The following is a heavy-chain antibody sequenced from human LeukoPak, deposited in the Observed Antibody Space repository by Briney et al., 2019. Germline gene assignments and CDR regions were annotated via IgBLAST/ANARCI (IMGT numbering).Heavy chain of an antibody. CDR3: VAAGASGFGGKFWSGPLDF. D-gene: IGHD3-3*01. Sequence: ASVTLSCTSSGYTFTSHYMHWVRLPPGQGLEWMGIINPSAGSTSYPQKFQGRVTMTRDTSTCTVYMELSSLRSEDTVVYYCVAAGASGFGGKFWSGPLDFWGWGKVVTVTA. V-gene: IGHV1-46*01. J-gene: IGHJ4*02. CDR1: GYTFTSHY. CDR2: INPSAGST.